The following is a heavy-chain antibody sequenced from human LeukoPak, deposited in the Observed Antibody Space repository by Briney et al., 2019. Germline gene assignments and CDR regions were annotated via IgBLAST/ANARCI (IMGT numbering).Heavy chain of an antibody. CDR1: GFTFSGYT. CDR2: ISGSGGST. J-gene: IGHJ4*02. CDR3: AKSLFDSSGYYYYFDY. V-gene: IGHV3-23*01. Sequence: GGSLRLSCAASGFTFSGYTMSWVRQGPGKGLEWVSAISGSGGSTYYADSVKGRFTISRDNSKNTLYLQMNSLRAEDTAVYYCAKSLFDSSGYYYYFDYWGQGTLVTVSS. D-gene: IGHD3-22*01.